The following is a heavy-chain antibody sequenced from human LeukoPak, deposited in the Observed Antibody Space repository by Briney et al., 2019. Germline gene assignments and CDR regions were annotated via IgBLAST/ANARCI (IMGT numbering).Heavy chain of an antibody. CDR3: ARPKYYDSSGYADY. Sequence: GGPLRLSCAASGFTFSSYAMHWVRQAPGKGLEWVAVISYDGSNKYYADSVKGRFTISRDNSKTTLYLQMNSLRAEDTAVYYCARPKYYDSSGYADYWGQGTLVTVSS. D-gene: IGHD3-22*01. CDR2: ISYDGSNK. V-gene: IGHV3-30-3*01. J-gene: IGHJ4*02. CDR1: GFTFSSYA.